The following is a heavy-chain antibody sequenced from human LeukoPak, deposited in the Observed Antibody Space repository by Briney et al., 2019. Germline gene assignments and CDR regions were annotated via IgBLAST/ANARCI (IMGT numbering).Heavy chain of an antibody. CDR1: GFSFSSYA. CDR3: AKSFRGYRNS. Sequence: GGSLRLSCIGTGFSFSSYAMSWVRQAPGKGLEGVSSVTDTGGTYYADSVKGRFTISRDNSKNTLYLQMNSLRDEDTAVYYCAKSFRGYRNSWGKGTLVTVSS. CDR2: VTDTGGT. V-gene: IGHV3-23*01. D-gene: IGHD1-14*01. J-gene: IGHJ4*02.